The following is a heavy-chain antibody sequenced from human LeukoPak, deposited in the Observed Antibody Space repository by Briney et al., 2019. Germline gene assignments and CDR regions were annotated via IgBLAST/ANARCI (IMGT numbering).Heavy chain of an antibody. CDR1: GFTFSSYE. CDR2: ISSSGSTM. D-gene: IGHD6-13*01. Sequence: GGSLRLSCAASGFTFSSYEMNWVRQAPGKGLEWVSYISSSGSTMYYADSVKGRFTLSRGNAQNSLYLQMNSLRAEDTAVYYCARGERSSWYQYFDYWGQGTLVTVSS. J-gene: IGHJ4*02. CDR3: ARGERSSWYQYFDY. V-gene: IGHV3-48*03.